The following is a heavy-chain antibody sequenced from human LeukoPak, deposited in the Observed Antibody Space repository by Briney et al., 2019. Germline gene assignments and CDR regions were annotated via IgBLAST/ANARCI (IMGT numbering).Heavy chain of an antibody. J-gene: IGHJ4*02. CDR1: GGSISSGGYY. CDR3: ARGYSGNFLVDY. Sequence: SQTLSLTCTVSGGSISSGGYYWSWIRQHPGKGLEWIGYIYYSGSTYYNPSLKSRVTISVDTSKNQFSLKLSSVTAADTAVYYCARGYSGNFLVDYWGQGTLVTVSS. V-gene: IGHV4-31*03. D-gene: IGHD1-26*01. CDR2: IYYSGST.